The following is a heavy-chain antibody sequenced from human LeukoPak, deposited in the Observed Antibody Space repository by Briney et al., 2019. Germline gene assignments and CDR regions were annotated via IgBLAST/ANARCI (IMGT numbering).Heavy chain of an antibody. J-gene: IGHJ3*02. V-gene: IGHV4-59*01. D-gene: IGHD1-26*01. CDR1: GGSISNYY. Sequence: SETLSLTCTVSGGSISNYYWSWIRQPPGKGLEWIGDIYYSGSTNYIPSLKSRVTISVDTPKNQFSLKLSSVTAADTAVYYCAREKWVGATTVRAFDIWGQGTMVTVSS. CDR3: AREKWVGATTVRAFDI. CDR2: IYYSGST.